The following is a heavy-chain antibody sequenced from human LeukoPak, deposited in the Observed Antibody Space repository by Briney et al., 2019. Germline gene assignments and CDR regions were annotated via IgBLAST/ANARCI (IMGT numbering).Heavy chain of an antibody. V-gene: IGHV3-23*01. CDR1: GFTLSTNA. CDR2: ISGSGAST. D-gene: IGHD1-26*01. Sequence: GGSLRLSCLTSGFTLSTNAMSWVRQAPGKGLEWISGISGSGASTYYADSVKGRFTISRDDSRNTLYLQMNSLRGDGTAVYYCAKDVGKWESLHFFDYWGQGTLVTVSS. J-gene: IGHJ4*02. CDR3: AKDVGKWESLHFFDY.